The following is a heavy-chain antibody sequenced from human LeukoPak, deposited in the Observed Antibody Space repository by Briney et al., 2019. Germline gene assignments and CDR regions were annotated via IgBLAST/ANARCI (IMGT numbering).Heavy chain of an antibody. D-gene: IGHD3-16*01. Sequence: PGGSLRLSCAASGFTFSSYAMNWVRQAPGKGLEWVSYISSSGSTIYYADSVKGRFTISRDNAKNSLYLQMNSLRAEDTAVYYCARDKGGYYGMDVWGQGTTVTVSS. CDR3: ARDKGGYYGMDV. J-gene: IGHJ6*02. CDR2: ISSSGSTI. CDR1: GFTFSSYA. V-gene: IGHV3-48*03.